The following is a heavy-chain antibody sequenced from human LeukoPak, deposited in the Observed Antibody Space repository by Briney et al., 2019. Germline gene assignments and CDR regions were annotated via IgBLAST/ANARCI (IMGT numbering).Heavy chain of an antibody. CDR3: ARVGIAAADYYYYGVDV. D-gene: IGHD6-13*01. J-gene: IGHJ6*02. V-gene: IGHV1-8*01. Sequence: ASVKVSYKASGYTFTSYDINWVRQASGQGLEWMGWMNPNSGNTGYAQKFQGRVTMTRNTSISTAYMELSSLRSEDTAVYYCARVGIAAADYYYYGVDVWGQGTTVTVSS. CDR1: GYTFTSYD. CDR2: MNPNSGNT.